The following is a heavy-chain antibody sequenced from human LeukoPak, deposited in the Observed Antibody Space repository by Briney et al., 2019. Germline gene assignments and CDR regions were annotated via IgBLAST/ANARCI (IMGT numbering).Heavy chain of an antibody. V-gene: IGHV4-39*07. CDR1: FGSISSSGYY. CDR2: IYYSGSA. D-gene: IGHD5-18*01. CDR3: ARLFGYSSGYIDY. J-gene: IGHJ4*02. Sequence: SETLSLTCTVSFGSISSSGYYWGWIRQPPGKGLEWIGSIYYSGSAYYNPSLKSRVTISVDTSKNQFSLKLSSVTAADTAVYYCARLFGYSSGYIDYWGQGTLVTVSS.